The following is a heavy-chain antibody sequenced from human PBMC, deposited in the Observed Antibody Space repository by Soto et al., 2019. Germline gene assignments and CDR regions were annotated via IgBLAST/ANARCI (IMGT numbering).Heavy chain of an antibody. CDR3: ARGAAAGTSYYYGMDV. CDR2: ISAYNGNT. D-gene: IGHD6-13*01. CDR1: GYTFTSYG. J-gene: IGHJ6*02. V-gene: IGHV1-18*01. Sequence: ASVKVSCKASGYTFTSYGISWVRQAPGQGLEWMGWISAYNGNTNYAQKLQGRVTMTTDTSTSTAYMELRSLRSDDTAVYYCARGAAAGTSYYYGMDVWGQGTTVTVSS.